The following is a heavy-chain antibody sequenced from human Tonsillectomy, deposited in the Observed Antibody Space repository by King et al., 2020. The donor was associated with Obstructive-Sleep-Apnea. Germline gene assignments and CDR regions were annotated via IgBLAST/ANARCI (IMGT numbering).Heavy chain of an antibody. V-gene: IGHV3-11*01. CDR3: ARDYYGSGSYYNWNWFDP. J-gene: IGHJ5*02. D-gene: IGHD3-10*01. CDR1: GFTFSDYY. CDR2: ISSSGSTI. Sequence: VQLVESGGGLVKPGGSLRLSCAASGFTFSDYYMSWIRQAPGKGLEWVSYISSSGSTIYYADSVKGRFTISRDNAKNSLYLQMNSMRAEDTAVYYCARDYYGSGSYYNWNWFDPWGQGTLVTVSS.